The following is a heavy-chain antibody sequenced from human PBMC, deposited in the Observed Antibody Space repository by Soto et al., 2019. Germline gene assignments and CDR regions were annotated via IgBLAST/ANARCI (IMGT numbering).Heavy chain of an antibody. CDR1: GSSISSYY. D-gene: IGHD6-19*01. CDR2: IYYSGST. Sequence: SETLSLTCTVSGSSISSYYWSWIRQPPGKGLEWIGYIYYSGSTNYNPSLKSRVTISVDTSKNQFSLKLSSVTAADTAVYYCARDMGEQWLPTGARWFDPWGQGTLVTVSS. J-gene: IGHJ5*02. CDR3: ARDMGEQWLPTGARWFDP. V-gene: IGHV4-59*01.